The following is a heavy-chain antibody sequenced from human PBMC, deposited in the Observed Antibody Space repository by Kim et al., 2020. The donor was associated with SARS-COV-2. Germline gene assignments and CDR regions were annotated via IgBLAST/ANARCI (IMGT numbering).Heavy chain of an antibody. CDR2: IKSKTDGGTT. V-gene: IGHV3-15*01. D-gene: IGHD6-13*01. Sequence: GGSLRLSCAASGFTFSNAWMSWVRQAPGKGLEWVGRIKSKTDGGTTDYAAPVKGRFTISRDDSKNTLYLQMNSLKTEDTAVYYCTTESYSSSWWERGEYFQHWGQGTLVTVSS. CDR3: TTESYSSSWWERGEYFQH. J-gene: IGHJ1*01. CDR1: GFTFSNAW.